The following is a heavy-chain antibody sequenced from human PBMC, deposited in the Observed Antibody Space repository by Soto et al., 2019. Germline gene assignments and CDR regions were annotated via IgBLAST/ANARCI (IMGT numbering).Heavy chain of an antibody. Sequence: LILSCAASGFTFSSYWMNWVRQAPGKGLEWVANINQDGNEDNLLDSVKGRFTISRDNAKNSLFLQMNSLRVDDTAVYYCARTGDGHHDFLDYWGQGALVTVSS. J-gene: IGHJ4*02. CDR3: ARTGDGHHDFLDY. CDR1: GFTFSSYW. D-gene: IGHD1-1*01. CDR2: INQDGNED. V-gene: IGHV3-7*01.